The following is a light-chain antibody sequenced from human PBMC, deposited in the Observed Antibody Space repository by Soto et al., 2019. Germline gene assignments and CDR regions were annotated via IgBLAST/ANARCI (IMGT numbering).Light chain of an antibody. CDR3: GTWDSSLSGGV. CDR2: DNI. CDR1: NSNIGTKN. V-gene: IGLV1-51*01. Sequence: QSVLTQPPSVSAAPGQTVTISCSGSNSNIGTKNVCWYQQLPGTAPKLLIYDNIKRPSGIPDRFSASKSGTSATLAITGLQTGDAADYYCGTWDSSLSGGVFGGGTKLTVL. J-gene: IGLJ2*01.